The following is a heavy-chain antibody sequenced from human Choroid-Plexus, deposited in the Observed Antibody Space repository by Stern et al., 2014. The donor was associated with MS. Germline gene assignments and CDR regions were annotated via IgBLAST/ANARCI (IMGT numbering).Heavy chain of an antibody. CDR1: GFPFGSCA. CDR2: VSYDGSNK. J-gene: IGHJ5*02. CDR3: AKDRQYLTYFFDH. D-gene: IGHD2/OR15-2a*01. Sequence: VQLVESGGGVVQPGRPLRLSCVASGFPFGSCAMPWVRQAPGKGLEWVAGVSYDGSNKYYADSGKGRFTISRDNSQNTLYMQMSSLRPEDTAVYYCAKDRQYLTYFFDHWGQGSLVTVSS. V-gene: IGHV3-30*18.